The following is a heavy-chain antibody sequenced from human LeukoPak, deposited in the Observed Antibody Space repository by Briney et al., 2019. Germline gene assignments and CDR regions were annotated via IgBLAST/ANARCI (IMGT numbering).Heavy chain of an antibody. V-gene: IGHV4-34*01. CDR1: GGSFSGYY. Sequence: SETLSLTCAVYGGSFSGYYWSWIRQPPGKGLEWIGGINHSGSTNYNPSLKSRVTISVDTSKNQFSLKLSSVTAADTAVYYCARVGGAARPSYYMDVWGKGTTVTVSS. CDR2: INHSGST. CDR3: ARVGGAARPSYYMDV. J-gene: IGHJ6*03. D-gene: IGHD6-6*01.